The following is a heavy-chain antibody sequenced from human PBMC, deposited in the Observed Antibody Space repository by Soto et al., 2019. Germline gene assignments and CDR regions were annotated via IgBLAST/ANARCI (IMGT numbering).Heavy chain of an antibody. J-gene: IGHJ4*02. CDR2: INHSGST. V-gene: IGHV4-34*01. D-gene: IGHD6-19*01. CDR1: GGSFSGYY. CDR3: ARGSGY. Sequence: SETLSLTCAVYGGSFSGYYWSWIRQPPGKGLEWIGEINHSGSTNYNPSLKSRVTISVDTSKNQFSLKLSSVTAADTAVYYCARGSGYWGQGTLVTVSS.